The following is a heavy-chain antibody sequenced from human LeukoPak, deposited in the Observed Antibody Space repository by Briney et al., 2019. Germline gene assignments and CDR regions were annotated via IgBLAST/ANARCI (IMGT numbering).Heavy chain of an antibody. Sequence: GGSLRLSCAASGFSFDDYGMSWVRQAPGKGLEWVSYISGSGSTIYYADSVKGRFTISRDNAKNSLYLQMNSLRAEDTAVYYCARDHFYDSSGYYFRNFDYWGQGTLVTVSS. D-gene: IGHD3-22*01. CDR3: ARDHFYDSSGYYFRNFDY. J-gene: IGHJ4*02. V-gene: IGHV3-48*04. CDR2: ISGSGSTI. CDR1: GFSFDDYG.